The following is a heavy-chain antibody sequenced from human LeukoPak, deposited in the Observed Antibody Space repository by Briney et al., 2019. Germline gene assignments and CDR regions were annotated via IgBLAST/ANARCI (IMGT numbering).Heavy chain of an antibody. CDR1: GFTSTNYA. CDR3: AKGAYDYIEIAYFDS. J-gene: IGHJ4*02. V-gene: IGHV3-23*01. Sequence: PGGSLRLSCAASGFTSTNYAMNWVRQAPGKGLEWVSVLIGSSGSTDYADSVKGRFTISRDISKNTLFLQMSSLRAEDTAIYYCAKGAYDYIEIAYFDSWGQGALVTVSS. D-gene: IGHD5-12*01. CDR2: LIGSSGST.